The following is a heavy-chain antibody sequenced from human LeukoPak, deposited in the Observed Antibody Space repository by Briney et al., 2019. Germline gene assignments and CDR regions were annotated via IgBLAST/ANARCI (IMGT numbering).Heavy chain of an antibody. CDR1: GYSISSGYY. CDR3: ARGAYSGTWPYDY. D-gene: IGHD6-13*01. J-gene: IGHJ4*02. V-gene: IGHV4-38-2*02. CDR2: IYHSGST. Sequence: SETLSLTCTVSGYSISSGYYWGWIRQPPGKGLEWIGSIYHSGSTYYNPSLKSRVTISVDTSKNQFSLKLSSVTAADTAVYYCARGAYSGTWPYDYWGQGTLVTVSS.